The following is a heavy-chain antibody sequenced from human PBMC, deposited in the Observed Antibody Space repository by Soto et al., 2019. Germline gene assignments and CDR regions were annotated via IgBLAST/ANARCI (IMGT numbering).Heavy chain of an antibody. V-gene: IGHV3-74*01. CDR3: ATVATHSYNWVDP. CDR1: GLTFSTYW. CDR2: INADGTTT. J-gene: IGHJ5*02. Sequence: EVHLVESGGGLVQPGRSLRLSCAASGLTFSTYWMQWVRQAPGKGLVWVSRINADGTTTTYADSVKGRFTISRDNAKNTLYLQMNSLRAEDTAVYFCATVATHSYNWVDPWGQGTLVTISS. D-gene: IGHD3-3*02.